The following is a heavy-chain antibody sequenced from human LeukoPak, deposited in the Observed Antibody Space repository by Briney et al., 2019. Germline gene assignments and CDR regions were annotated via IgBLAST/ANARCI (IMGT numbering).Heavy chain of an antibody. CDR1: GGSISSSSYY. CDR3: ARGGGGWYWDS. CDR2: IYYSGST. V-gene: IGHV4-39*07. D-gene: IGHD6-19*01. J-gene: IGHJ4*02. Sequence: PSETLSLTCTVSGGSISSSSYYWGWIRQPPGKGLEWIGSIYYSGSTYYNPSLKSRVTISVDTSKNQFSLKLSSVTAADTAVYYCARGGGGWYWDSWGQGTLVTVSS.